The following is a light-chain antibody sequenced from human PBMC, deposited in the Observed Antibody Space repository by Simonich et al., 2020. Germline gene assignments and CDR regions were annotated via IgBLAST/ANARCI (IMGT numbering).Light chain of an antibody. Sequence: QSALTQPASVSGSPGQSITISCTGTSSDVGGYNYVSWYPQHPGKAPKLMIYDVSNRPSGVSNRFSGSKSGNTASLTISGLQAEDEADYYCSSYTSSSTVVFCGGTKLTVL. J-gene: IGLJ2*01. CDR3: SSYTSSSTVV. V-gene: IGLV2-14*03. CDR1: SSDVGGYNY. CDR2: DVS.